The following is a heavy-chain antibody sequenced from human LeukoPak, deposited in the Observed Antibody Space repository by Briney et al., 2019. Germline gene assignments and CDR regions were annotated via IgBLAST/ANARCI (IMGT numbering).Heavy chain of an antibody. D-gene: IGHD6-13*01. CDR1: GFSLSTSGMC. Sequence: SGPTLVNPTQTLTLTCTFSGFSLSTSGMCVSWIRQPPGKALEWLARIDWDDDKYYCTSLRTRVSISKDTSKEQVVLTMTNMDPGDTATYYCARLIAASSYFDYWGQGMLVTVSS. CDR3: ARLIAASSYFDY. V-gene: IGHV2-70*11. CDR2: IDWDDDK. J-gene: IGHJ4*02.